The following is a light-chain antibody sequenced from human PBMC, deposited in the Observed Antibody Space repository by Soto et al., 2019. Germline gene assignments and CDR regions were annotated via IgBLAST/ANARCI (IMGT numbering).Light chain of an antibody. CDR1: GSDVGGYNY. J-gene: IGLJ3*02. V-gene: IGLV2-14*01. Sequence: QSALTQPASVSGSPGQSITISCTGIGSDVGGYNYVSWYQQHPGKAPKLMIYDVSNRPSGVSNRFSGRKSGNTASLTISGLQAEDEADYYCSSYTSSDSLGVFGGGTKLTVL. CDR3: SSYTSSDSLGV. CDR2: DVS.